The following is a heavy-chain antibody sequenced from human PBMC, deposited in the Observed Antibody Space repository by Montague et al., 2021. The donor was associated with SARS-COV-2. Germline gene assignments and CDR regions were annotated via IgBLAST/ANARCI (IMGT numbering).Heavy chain of an antibody. J-gene: IGHJ4*02. V-gene: IGHV4-59*02. CDR1: GDSVSHDF. CDR3: VRDPAPSGSGTFYDY. D-gene: IGHD1-26*01. Sequence: ESLSLTCTVSGDSVSHDFWTWIRQPPGKGLEWIGYVYYSRSSSYNPSLRGRVSIAVDTSKNQFSLKLSTVTAADTAIYYCVRDPAPSGSGTFYDYWGQGTLVAVSS. CDR2: VYYSRSS.